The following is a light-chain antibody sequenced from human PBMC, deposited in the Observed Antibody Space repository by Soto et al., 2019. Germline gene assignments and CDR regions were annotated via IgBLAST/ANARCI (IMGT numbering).Light chain of an antibody. J-gene: IGKJ1*01. V-gene: IGKV3-20*01. CDR1: QSVTSNY. CDR3: QHYGNSPGT. Sequence: DIELTQSPGTLSASPGERATLSCRASQSVTSNYLALYQQKRGQAPRLLFWGATIRATGLPDSFGGGASAKDFTLTISRLEAEDFAVYYCQHYGNSPGTFGQGTKVEIK. CDR2: GAT.